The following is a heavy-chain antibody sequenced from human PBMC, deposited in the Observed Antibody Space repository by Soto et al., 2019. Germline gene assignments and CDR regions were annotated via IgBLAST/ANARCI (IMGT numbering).Heavy chain of an antibody. V-gene: IGHV4-4*02. Sequence: QVQLQESGPGLVKPSGTLSLTCAVSGGSVSATNWWSWIRQPPGKGLEWIGEINLSGTTNYNPSLKRRVTMSIDQSQNEVSLTLTAVTAADTAVYYCSRELFGGYSPAAYSGQRTLVTVSS. J-gene: IGHJ4*02. CDR2: INLSGTT. D-gene: IGHD2-15*01. CDR3: SRELFGGYSPAAY. CDR1: GGSVSATNW.